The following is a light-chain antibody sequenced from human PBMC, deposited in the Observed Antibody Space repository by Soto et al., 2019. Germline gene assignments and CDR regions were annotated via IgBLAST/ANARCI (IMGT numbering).Light chain of an antibody. V-gene: IGKV1-5*01. J-gene: IGKJ5*01. CDR1: QSISSW. Sequence: IQMTQSPSTLSASVGDRVTITCRASQSISSWLAWYQQKPGKAPKLLIYDASSLESGVPSRFSGSGSGTEFTLTISSLQPDDFATYYCQQYNSYPIPFGQGTRLEIX. CDR3: QQYNSYPIP. CDR2: DAS.